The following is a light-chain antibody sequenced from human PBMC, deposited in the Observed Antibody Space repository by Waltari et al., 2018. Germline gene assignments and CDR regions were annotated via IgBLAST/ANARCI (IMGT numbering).Light chain of an antibody. CDR3: AVWDDSLKSWV. CDR1: SSNIGTHS. CDR2: SDY. V-gene: IGLV1-44*01. J-gene: IGLJ3*02. Sequence: QTVLTQSPSASGTPGQRVTFSCSGSSSNIGTHSVKWFQQVPGTTPNLLVYSDYKRPSVVPERFSASKSGTSASLAISGLQSEDEADYYCAVWDDSLKSWVFGGGTKLTVL.